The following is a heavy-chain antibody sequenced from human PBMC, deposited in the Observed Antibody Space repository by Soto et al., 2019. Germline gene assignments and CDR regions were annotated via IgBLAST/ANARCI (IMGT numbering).Heavy chain of an antibody. J-gene: IGHJ4*02. D-gene: IGHD2-15*01. CDR3: ARGVVVVAATQLPTDVYFDY. V-gene: IGHV1-69*13. Sequence: SVKVSCKASGGTFSSYAISWARQAPGQGLEWMGGIIPIFGTANYAQKFQGRVTITADESTSTAYMELSSLRSEDTAVYYCARGVVVVAATQLPTDVYFDYWGQGTLVTVSS. CDR1: GGTFSSYA. CDR2: IIPIFGTA.